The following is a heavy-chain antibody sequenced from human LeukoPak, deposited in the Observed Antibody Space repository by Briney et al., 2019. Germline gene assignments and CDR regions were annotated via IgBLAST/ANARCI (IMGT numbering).Heavy chain of an antibody. J-gene: IGHJ4*02. Sequence: GGSLRLSCAASGFTFSTYAVNWVRQAPGKGLEWVSTISGSGDSTYYADSVKGRFTISRDNSKNTLYLQMNSLRAEDTAVYYCAKMEGITTWELIDYWGQGTLVTVSS. CDR3: AKMEGITTWELIDY. CDR1: GFTFSTYA. CDR2: ISGSGDST. V-gene: IGHV3-23*01. D-gene: IGHD1-26*01.